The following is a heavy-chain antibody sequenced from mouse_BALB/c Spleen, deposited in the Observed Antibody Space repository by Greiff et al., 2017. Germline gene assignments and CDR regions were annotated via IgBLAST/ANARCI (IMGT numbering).Heavy chain of an antibody. Sequence: EVKLVESGGGLVKPGGSLKLSCAASGFTFSSYAMSWVRQTPEKRLEWVATISSGGSYTYYPDSVKGRFTFSSDNAKNTLYLQMSRLRSEDTAMYYCARRGDAMDYWGQGTSVTVSS. CDR3: ARRGDAMDY. CDR2: ISSGGSYT. CDR1: GFTFSSYA. J-gene: IGHJ4*01. V-gene: IGHV5-9-3*01.